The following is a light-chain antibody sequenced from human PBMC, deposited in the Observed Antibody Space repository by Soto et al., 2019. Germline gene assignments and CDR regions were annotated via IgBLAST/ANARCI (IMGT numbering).Light chain of an antibody. Sequence: EIVLTQSPGTLSLSPGERATLSCRASQSVSSSYLAWYQQKPGQAPRLLIYGASSRATGIPDRFSGSGSGTDFTLTISRLEPEDFSVYYCQQYNNWPMFGQGTKVDI. J-gene: IGKJ1*01. CDR2: GAS. V-gene: IGKV3-20*01. CDR3: QQYNNWPM. CDR1: QSVSSSY.